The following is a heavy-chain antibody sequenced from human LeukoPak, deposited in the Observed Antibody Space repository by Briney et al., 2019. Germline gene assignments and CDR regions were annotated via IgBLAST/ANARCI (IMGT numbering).Heavy chain of an antibody. D-gene: IGHD3-22*01. CDR3: ARYNYYDSSGYEAKKTFDY. Sequence: SETLSLTCTVSGGSISSGGDYWSWIRQHPGKGLEWIGYIYYSGSTYYNPSLKSRVTISVDTSKNQFSLKLSSVTAADTAVYYWARYNYYDSSGYEAKKTFDYWGQGTLVTVSS. CDR1: GGSISSGGDY. V-gene: IGHV4-31*03. J-gene: IGHJ4*02. CDR2: IYYSGST.